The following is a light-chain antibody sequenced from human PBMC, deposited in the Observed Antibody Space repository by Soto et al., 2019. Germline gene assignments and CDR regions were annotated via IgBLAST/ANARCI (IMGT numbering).Light chain of an antibody. V-gene: IGLV2-23*01. CDR3: CSYAGRSTWV. CDR2: EGS. J-gene: IGLJ3*02. CDR1: SSDVGSYNF. Sequence: QSALTQPACVSGSPGQSITISCTGTSSDVGSYNFVSWYQQHPGKAPKVMIYEGSKRPSGVSNRFSGSKSGNTASLTISGLQAEDEGDYYCCSYAGRSTWVFGGGTQLTVL.